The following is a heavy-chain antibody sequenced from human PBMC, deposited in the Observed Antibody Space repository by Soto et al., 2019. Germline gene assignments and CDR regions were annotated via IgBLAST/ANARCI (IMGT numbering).Heavy chain of an antibody. CDR1: GFTFSSYA. Sequence: GGSLRLSCAASGFTFSSYAMHWVRQAPGKGLEWVAVISYDGSNKYYADSVKGRFTISRDNSKNTLYLQMNSLRAEDTAVYYCARDNLSGYYYNWGQGTLVTVSS. D-gene: IGHD3-22*01. J-gene: IGHJ4*02. CDR3: ARDNLSGYYYN. V-gene: IGHV3-30-3*01. CDR2: ISYDGSNK.